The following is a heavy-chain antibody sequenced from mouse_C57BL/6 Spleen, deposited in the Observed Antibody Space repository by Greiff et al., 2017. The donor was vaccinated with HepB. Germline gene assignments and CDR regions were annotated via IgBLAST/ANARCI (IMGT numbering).Heavy chain of an antibody. CDR3: ARQYYGSSYGYFDY. Sequence: EVQGVESGGGLVKPGGSLKLSCAASGFTFSSYTMSWVRQTPEKRLEWVATISGGGGNTYYPDSVKGRFTISRDNAKNTLYLQMSSLRSEDTALYYCARQYYGSSYGYFDYWGQGTTLTVSS. CDR1: GFTFSSYT. CDR2: ISGGGGNT. J-gene: IGHJ2*01. D-gene: IGHD1-1*01. V-gene: IGHV5-9*01.